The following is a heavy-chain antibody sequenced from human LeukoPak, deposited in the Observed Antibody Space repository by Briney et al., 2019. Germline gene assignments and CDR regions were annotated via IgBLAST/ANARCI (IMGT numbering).Heavy chain of an antibody. CDR1: GFTFSSYS. J-gene: IGHJ6*03. CDR2: ISSSSSYI. D-gene: IGHD2-2*01. V-gene: IGHV3-21*01. Sequence: PGGSLRLSCAASGFTFSSYSMNWVRQAPGKGLEWVSSISSSSSYIYYADSVKGRFTISRDNAKNSLYLQMNSLRAEDTAVYYCAKAADQYYYYYFYYMDVWGKGTTVTVSS. CDR3: AKAADQYYYYYFYYMDV.